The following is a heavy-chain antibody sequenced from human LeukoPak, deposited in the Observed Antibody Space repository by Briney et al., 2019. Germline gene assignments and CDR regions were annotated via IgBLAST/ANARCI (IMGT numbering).Heavy chain of an antibody. J-gene: IGHJ4*02. CDR3: ARYRGASGYHFDY. V-gene: IGHV4-4*02. D-gene: IGHD5-12*01. Sequence: SETLSLTCAVSGGSSSSSNWWSWIRQPPGKGLEWIGEIYHSGSTNYNPSLKSRVTISVDKSKNQFSLKLSSVTAADTAMYYCARYRGASGYHFDYWGQGTLVTVSS. CDR2: IYHSGST. CDR1: GGSSSSSNW.